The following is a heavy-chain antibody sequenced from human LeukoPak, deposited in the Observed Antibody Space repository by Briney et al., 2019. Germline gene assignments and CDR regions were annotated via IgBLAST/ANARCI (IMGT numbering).Heavy chain of an antibody. Sequence: GGSLRLSCAASGFTFSSYGMHWVRQAPGKGLEWVAVISYDGSNKYYADSVKGRFTISRDNSKNTLYLQMNSLRAEDTAVHYCAIGMNDDFDYWGQGTLVTVSS. D-gene: IGHD3-10*01. CDR1: GFTFSSYG. CDR3: AIGMNDDFDY. V-gene: IGHV3-30*03. CDR2: ISYDGSNK. J-gene: IGHJ4*02.